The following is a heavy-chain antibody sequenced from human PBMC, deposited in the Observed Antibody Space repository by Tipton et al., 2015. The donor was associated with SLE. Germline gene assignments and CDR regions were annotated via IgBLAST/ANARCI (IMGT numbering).Heavy chain of an antibody. CDR1: GGSISSGGYS. Sequence: TLSLTCAVSGGSISSGGYSWSWIRQPPGKGLEWIGYIYHSGSTYYNPSLKSRVTISVDRSKNQFSLKLSSVTAADTAVYYCARGGRFLVLYQAGVYYGGQVTLVPVSS. J-gene: IGHJ4*02. CDR2: IYHSGST. D-gene: IGHD3-3*01. V-gene: IGHV4-30-2*01. CDR3: ARGGRFLVLYQAGVYY.